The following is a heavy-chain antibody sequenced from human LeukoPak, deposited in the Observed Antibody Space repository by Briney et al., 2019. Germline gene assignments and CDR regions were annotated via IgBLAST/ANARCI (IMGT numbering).Heavy chain of an antibody. D-gene: IGHD6-19*01. CDR1: GFTFSNYA. V-gene: IGHV3-23*01. CDR3: ARDRYSSGNDAFDI. Sequence: GGSLRLSCATSGFTFSNYAMSWVRQAPGKGLEWVSAIRGSGDMTYYADSVKGRFTVARDNSKNTLYLQMNSLRAEDTAVYYCARDRYSSGNDAFDIWGQGTMVTVSS. J-gene: IGHJ3*02. CDR2: IRGSGDMT.